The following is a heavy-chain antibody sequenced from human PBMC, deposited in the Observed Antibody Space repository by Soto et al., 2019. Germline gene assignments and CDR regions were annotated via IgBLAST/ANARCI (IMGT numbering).Heavy chain of an antibody. CDR3: ARASSRPKYYYGMDV. Sequence: QVQLQQWGAGLLKPSETLSLTCAVYGGSFSGYYWSWIRQPPGKGLEWIGEINHSGSTNYNPSLKSRVTISVDTSKNQFSLKLSSVTAADTAVYYCARASSRPKYYYGMDVWGQGTTGTVSS. D-gene: IGHD6-13*01. J-gene: IGHJ6*02. CDR2: INHSGST. V-gene: IGHV4-34*01. CDR1: GGSFSGYY.